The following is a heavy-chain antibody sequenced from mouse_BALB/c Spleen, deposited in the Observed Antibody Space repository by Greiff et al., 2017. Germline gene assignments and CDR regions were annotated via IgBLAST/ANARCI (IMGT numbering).Heavy chain of an antibody. CDR1: GYTFTSYV. Sequence: VQLKESGPELVKPGASVKMSCKASGYTFTSYVMHWVKPKPGQGLEWIGYINPYNDGTKYNEKFKGKATLTSDKSSSTAYMELSSLTSEDSAVYYCARLNYGVYYYAMDYWGQGTSVTVSS. J-gene: IGHJ4*01. CDR2: INPYNDGT. D-gene: IGHD1-1*01. CDR3: ARLNYGVYYYAMDY. V-gene: IGHV1-14*01.